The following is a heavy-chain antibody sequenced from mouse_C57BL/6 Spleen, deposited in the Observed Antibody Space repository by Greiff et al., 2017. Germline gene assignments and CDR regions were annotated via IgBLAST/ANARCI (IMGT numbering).Heavy chain of an antibody. J-gene: IGHJ2*01. CDR3: ARDGNYGWFDY. D-gene: IGHD2-1*01. CDR2: IDPSDSET. Sequence: QVQLQQPGAELVRPGSSVKLSCKASGYTFTSYWMHWVKQRPIQGLEWIGNIDPSDSETHYNQKFKNKATLTVDKSSSTAYMQLSSLTSEDSVVYYCARDGNYGWFDYWGQGTTRAVSS. CDR1: GYTFTSYW. V-gene: IGHV1-52*01.